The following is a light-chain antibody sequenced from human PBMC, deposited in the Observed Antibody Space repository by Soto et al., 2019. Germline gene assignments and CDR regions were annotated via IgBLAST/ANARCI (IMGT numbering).Light chain of an antibody. CDR3: QQYNNWWT. V-gene: IGKV3-15*01. CDR1: QSVSSN. Sequence: VMTQAPATLSVSPGERATLSCRASQSVSSNLAWYQQKPGQAPRLLIYGASTRATGIPARFSGSGSGTEFTLTISSLQSEDFAVYYCQQYNNWWTFGQGTKVDIK. CDR2: GAS. J-gene: IGKJ1*01.